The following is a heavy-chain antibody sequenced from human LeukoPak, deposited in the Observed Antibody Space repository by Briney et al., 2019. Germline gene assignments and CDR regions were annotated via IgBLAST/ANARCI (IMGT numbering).Heavy chain of an antibody. D-gene: IGHD6-13*01. CDR1: GFTVSSNY. V-gene: IGHV3-53*05. Sequence: GGSLRLSCAASGFTVSSNYMSWVRQAPGKGLEWVSDIYSGGSTYYADSVKGRFTISRDNSKNTLYLQMNSLRAEDTAVYYCARDITGSWSIDYWGQGTLITVSS. CDR3: ARDITGSWSIDY. CDR2: IYSGGST. J-gene: IGHJ4*02.